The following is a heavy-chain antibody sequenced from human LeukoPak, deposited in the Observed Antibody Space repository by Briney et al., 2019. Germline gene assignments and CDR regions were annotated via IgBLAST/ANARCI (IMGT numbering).Heavy chain of an antibody. D-gene: IGHD3-10*01. J-gene: IGHJ4*02. CDR2: VRHDGSNK. CDR1: GFSFSSYG. CDR3: AKDLRKYGSGSYYKDY. V-gene: IGHV3-30*02. Sequence: GGSLRLSCAASGFSFSSYGMHWVRQAPGKGLEWVAFVRHDGSNKYYADSVKGRFTISRDNSKNTLYLQMNSLRAEDTGVYYCAKDLRKYGSGSYYKDYWGQGTLVTVSS.